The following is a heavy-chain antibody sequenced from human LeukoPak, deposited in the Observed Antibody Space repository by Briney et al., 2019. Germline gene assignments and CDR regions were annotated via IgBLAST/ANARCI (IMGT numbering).Heavy chain of an antibody. V-gene: IGHV4-34*01. CDR1: GGSFSGYY. Sequence: SETLSLTCAVYGGSFSGYYWSWIRQPPGKGLEWIGEINHSVSTNYNPSLKSRVTISVDTSKNQFSLKLSSVTAADTAVYYCASRGSYDFWSGYYSLNYWGQGTLVTVSS. CDR2: INHSVST. D-gene: IGHD3-3*01. CDR3: ASRGSYDFWSGYYSLNY. J-gene: IGHJ4*02.